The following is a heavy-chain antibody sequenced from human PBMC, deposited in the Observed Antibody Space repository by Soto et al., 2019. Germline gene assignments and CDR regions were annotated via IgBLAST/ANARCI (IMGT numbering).Heavy chain of an antibody. J-gene: IGHJ4*02. CDR2: FYYTGST. D-gene: IGHD4-17*01. Sequence: SETLSLTCTVSGGSVSSHYWSWIRQPPGKGLEWIGYFYYTGSTNYNPSLKSRVIILVDTSKNQFSLKLRSVTAADTAVYYCAGTMTTVTRFDYWGQGTLVTVS. V-gene: IGHV4-59*02. CDR1: GGSVSSHY. CDR3: AGTMTTVTRFDY.